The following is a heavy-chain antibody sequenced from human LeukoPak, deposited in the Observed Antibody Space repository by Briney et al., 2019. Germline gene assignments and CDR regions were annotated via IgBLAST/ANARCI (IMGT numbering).Heavy chain of an antibody. CDR3: ARGQYFA. Sequence: GGSLRLSCAASGFTFSNYWMSWVRQAPGKGLEWVANIKQDGSEKYYVDSVKGRFTISRDNAKNSLYLQMNSLRAEDTAVYYRARGQYFAWGQGTLVTVSS. CDR2: IKQDGSEK. CDR1: GFTFSNYW. D-gene: IGHD3-9*01. V-gene: IGHV3-7*01. J-gene: IGHJ5*02.